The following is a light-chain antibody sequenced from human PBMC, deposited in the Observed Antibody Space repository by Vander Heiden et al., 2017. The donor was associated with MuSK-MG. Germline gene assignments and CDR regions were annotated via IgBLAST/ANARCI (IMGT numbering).Light chain of an antibody. Sequence: VMTQSPATLSVSPGERATLSCRASQSVTSNLAWYQQKPGQAPRLLIYGASTRATGIPARFSGSGSGTEFTLTISSLQSEDFALYYCQQYNNWPPLTFGGGTKVEIK. CDR2: GAS. CDR1: QSVTSN. J-gene: IGKJ4*01. CDR3: QQYNNWPPLT. V-gene: IGKV3-15*01.